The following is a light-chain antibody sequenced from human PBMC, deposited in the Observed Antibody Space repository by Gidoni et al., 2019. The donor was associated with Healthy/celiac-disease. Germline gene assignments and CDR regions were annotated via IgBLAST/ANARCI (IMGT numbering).Light chain of an antibody. CDR2: DAS. J-gene: IGKJ3*01. Sequence: EIVLTQSPATLSLSPGERATLSCRASQSVSSYLAWYQQKPGQAPRLLIYDASNRATGIPARLSGSGSGTDFTLTISSLEPEDFAVYYCQQRSNWPLATFGPXTKVDIK. CDR3: QQRSNWPLAT. CDR1: QSVSSY. V-gene: IGKV3-11*01.